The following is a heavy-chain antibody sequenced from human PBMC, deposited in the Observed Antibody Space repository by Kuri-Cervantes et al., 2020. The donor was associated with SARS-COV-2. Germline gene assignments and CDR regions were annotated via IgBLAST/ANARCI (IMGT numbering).Heavy chain of an antibody. CDR3: ARVMLEVTAFDI. Sequence: SESLSLTCTVSGGSISSSSYYWGWIRQPPGKGLEWIGSIYYSGSTYYNTSLKSRVTISVDTSKNQYSLKLSTVTAADTAVYYCARVMLEVTAFDIWGQGTMVTVSS. CDR1: GGSISSSSYY. CDR2: IYYSGST. J-gene: IGHJ3*02. D-gene: IGHD3-16*01. V-gene: IGHV4-39*01.